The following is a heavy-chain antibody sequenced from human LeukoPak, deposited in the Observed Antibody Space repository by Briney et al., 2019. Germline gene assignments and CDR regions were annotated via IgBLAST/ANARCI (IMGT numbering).Heavy chain of an antibody. CDR3: ARSLSVVVITAFDY. CDR1: GGSISSSSYY. J-gene: IGHJ4*02. D-gene: IGHD3-22*01. Sequence: PSETLSLTCTVSGGSISSSSYYWGWIRQPPGKGLEWIGSIYYSGSTYYNPSLKSRVTISVDTSKNQFSLKLSSVTAADTAVYYCARSLSVVVITAFDYWGQGTLVTVSS. V-gene: IGHV4-39*01. CDR2: IYYSGST.